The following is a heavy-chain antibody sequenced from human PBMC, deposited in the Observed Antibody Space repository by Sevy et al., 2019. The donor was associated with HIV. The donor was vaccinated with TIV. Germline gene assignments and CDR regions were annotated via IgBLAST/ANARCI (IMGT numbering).Heavy chain of an antibody. CDR1: GFTFSSSG. CDR3: AKDLWYCMDV. D-gene: IGHD3-10*01. CDR2: IGHDANNQ. V-gene: IGHV3-30*02. Sequence: GGSLRLSCAASGFTFSSSGMHWLRQAPGNGLEWVTFIGHDANNQQYADSVKGRFAISRDISKNTIYLQMHSLRVEDTAVYYCAKDLWYCMDVWGKGTTVTVSS. J-gene: IGHJ6*03.